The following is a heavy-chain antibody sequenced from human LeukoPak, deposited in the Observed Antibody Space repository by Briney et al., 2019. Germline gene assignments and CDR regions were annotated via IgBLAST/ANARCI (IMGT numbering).Heavy chain of an antibody. CDR3: ARGRVDTAMVNRYYYYMDV. J-gene: IGHJ6*03. D-gene: IGHD5-18*01. CDR2: INHSGST. CDR1: GGSFSGHY. Sequence: PSETLSLTCGVYGGSFSGHYWSWIRQPPGKGLEWIGEINHSGSTNYNPSLKSRVTISVDTSKNQFSLKLSSVTAADTAVYYCARGRVDTAMVNRYYYYMDVWGKGTTVTVSS. V-gene: IGHV4-34*01.